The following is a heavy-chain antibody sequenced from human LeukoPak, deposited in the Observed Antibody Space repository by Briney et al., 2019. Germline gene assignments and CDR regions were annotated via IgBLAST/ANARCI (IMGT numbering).Heavy chain of an antibody. J-gene: IGHJ2*01. V-gene: IGHV3-74*01. CDR1: GFIFSTYW. D-gene: IGHD3-22*01. CDR2: MNGDGTST. CDR3: ARARDYYDSSGQDWYFDL. Sequence: PGGPLRLSCAASGFIFSTYWMHWVRRAPGEGLVWVSRMNGDGTSTTYADSVTGRFTISRDNAKNTLYLQMNSLRAEDTAVYYCARARDYYDSSGQDWYFDLWGRGTLVTVSS.